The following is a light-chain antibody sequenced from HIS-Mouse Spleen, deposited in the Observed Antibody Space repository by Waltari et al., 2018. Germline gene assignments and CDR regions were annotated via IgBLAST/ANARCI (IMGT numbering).Light chain of an antibody. Sequence: EIVLTQSPATLSLSPGERATLSCRDSQSVSSYLAWYQQKPGQAPRLLIYDASNRATGVPAWFSGSWSGTDFTLTISSLEPEDFAVYYCQQRSNWLTFGGGTKVEIK. CDR1: QSVSSY. V-gene: IGKV3-11*01. CDR3: QQRSNWLT. CDR2: DAS. J-gene: IGKJ4*01.